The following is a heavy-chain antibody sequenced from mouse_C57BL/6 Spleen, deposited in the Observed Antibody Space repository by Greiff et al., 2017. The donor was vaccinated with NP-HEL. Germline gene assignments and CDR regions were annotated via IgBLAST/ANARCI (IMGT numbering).Heavy chain of an antibody. Sequence: VQLQQSGAELARPGASVKMSCKASGYTFTSYTMHWVKQRPGQGLEWIGYINPSSGYTKYNQKFKDKATLTADKSSSTAYMQLSSLTSEDSAVYYCAREELLRDGDFDYWGQGTTLTVSS. CDR3: AREELLRDGDFDY. V-gene: IGHV1-4*01. J-gene: IGHJ2*01. CDR2: INPSSGYT. D-gene: IGHD1-1*01. CDR1: GYTFTSYT.